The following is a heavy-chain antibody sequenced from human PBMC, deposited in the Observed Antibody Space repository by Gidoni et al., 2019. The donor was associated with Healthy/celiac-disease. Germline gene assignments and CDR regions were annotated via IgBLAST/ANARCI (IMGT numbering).Heavy chain of an antibody. D-gene: IGHD6-19*01. CDR2: GSGGST. J-gene: IGHJ4*02. V-gene: IGHV3-23*01. Sequence: GSGGSTYYADSVKGRFTISRDNSKNTLYLQMNSLRAEDTAVYYCAKGGSGWYITYFDYWGQGTLVTVSS. CDR3: AKGGSGWYITYFDY.